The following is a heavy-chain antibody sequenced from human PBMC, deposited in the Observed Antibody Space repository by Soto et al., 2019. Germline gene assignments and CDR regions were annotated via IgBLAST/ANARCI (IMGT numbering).Heavy chain of an antibody. V-gene: IGHV4-59*08. CDR2: IYYSGST. CDR3: ARQSGLRYFDWLNWFDP. D-gene: IGHD3-9*01. Sequence: SETLSLTSTVSGGSISSFYWSWIRQPPGKGLEWIGYIYYSGSTNYNPSLKSRVTISVDTSKNQFSLKLSSVTAADTAVYYCARQSGLRYFDWLNWFDPWGQGTLVTVSS. CDR1: GGSISSFY. J-gene: IGHJ5*02.